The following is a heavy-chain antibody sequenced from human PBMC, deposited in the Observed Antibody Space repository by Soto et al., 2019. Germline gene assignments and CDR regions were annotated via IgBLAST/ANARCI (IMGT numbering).Heavy chain of an antibody. V-gene: IGHV3-13*05. CDR1: GFTFRNYD. CDR2: ISAAGDP. Sequence: EVQLVESGGGLVQPGGSLRLSCAASGFTFRNYDIHWVRQGTRKGLEWVSGISAAGDPDYADSVEGRFTISRENAQNSFFLQMNSLRVGDTAVYYCARTDRDFYGLDVWGQGTTVIVSS. CDR3: ARTDRDFYGLDV. J-gene: IGHJ6*02.